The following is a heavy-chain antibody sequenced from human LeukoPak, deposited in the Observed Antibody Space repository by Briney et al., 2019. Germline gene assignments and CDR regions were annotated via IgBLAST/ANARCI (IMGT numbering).Heavy chain of an antibody. D-gene: IGHD1-7*01. V-gene: IGHV3-30*18. J-gene: IGHJ3*02. CDR1: GFTFSSYG. CDR3: ANAGAQGTTGDAFDI. Sequence: GGSLRLSCAASGFTFSSYGMHWVRQAPGKGLEWVAVISYDGSNKYYADSVKGRFTISRDNSKNTLYLQMNSLRAEDTAVYYCANAGAQGTTGDAFDIRGQGTMVTVSS. CDR2: ISYDGSNK.